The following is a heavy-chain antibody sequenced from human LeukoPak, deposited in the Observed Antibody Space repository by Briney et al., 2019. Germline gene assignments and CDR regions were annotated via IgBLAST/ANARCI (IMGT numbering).Heavy chain of an antibody. D-gene: IGHD3-3*01. V-gene: IGHV1-2*02. CDR1: GGTFSSYA. Sequence: ASVKVSCKASGGTFSSYAISWVRQAPGQGLEWMGWINPNSGGTNYAQKFQGRVTMTRDTSISTAYMELSRLRSDDTAVYYCARGGLITIFGVAENYFDYWGQGTLVTVSS. CDR2: INPNSGGT. CDR3: ARGGLITIFGVAENYFDY. J-gene: IGHJ4*02.